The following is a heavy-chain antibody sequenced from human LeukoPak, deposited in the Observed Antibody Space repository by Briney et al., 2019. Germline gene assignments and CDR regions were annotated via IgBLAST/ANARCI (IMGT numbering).Heavy chain of an antibody. CDR3: AREVHYYDSSGYFSNWFDP. CDR1: GFTFSDYY. Sequence: GGSLRLSCAASGFTFSDYYMSWIRQAPGKGLEWVSYISSSGSTIYYADSVKGRFTISRDNAKNSLYLQMNSLRAEDTAVYYCAREVHYYDSSGYFSNWFDPWGQGTLVTVSS. D-gene: IGHD3-22*01. CDR2: ISSSGSTI. J-gene: IGHJ5*02. V-gene: IGHV3-11*04.